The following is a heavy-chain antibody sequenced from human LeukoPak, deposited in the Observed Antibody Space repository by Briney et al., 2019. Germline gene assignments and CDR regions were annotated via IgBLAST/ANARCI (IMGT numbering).Heavy chain of an antibody. Sequence: PGGSLRLSCAAPGFTFSNHAMSWVRQAPGKGLEWVSLISGSGASTYYPDSVKGRFTISRDNSKNTLSLQMNSLRAEDTAVYYCAPDLRGSASSLDDWGQGTLVTVSS. CDR3: APDLRGSASSLDD. V-gene: IGHV3-23*01. CDR1: GFTFSNHA. J-gene: IGHJ4*02. D-gene: IGHD6-25*01. CDR2: ISGSGAST.